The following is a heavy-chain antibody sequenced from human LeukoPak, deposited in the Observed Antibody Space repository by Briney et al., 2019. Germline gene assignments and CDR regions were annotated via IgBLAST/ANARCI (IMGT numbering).Heavy chain of an antibody. CDR1: GFTFSSCA. CDR3: AKDPYYDSSGYYLGVFDY. Sequence: GGSLRLSCAASGFTFSSCAMSWVRQAPGKGLEWVSAISGSGGSTYYADSVKGRFTISRDNSKNTLYLQMNSLRAEDTAVYYCAKDPYYDSSGYYLGVFDYWGQGTLVTVSS. V-gene: IGHV3-23*01. CDR2: ISGSGGST. J-gene: IGHJ4*02. D-gene: IGHD3-22*01.